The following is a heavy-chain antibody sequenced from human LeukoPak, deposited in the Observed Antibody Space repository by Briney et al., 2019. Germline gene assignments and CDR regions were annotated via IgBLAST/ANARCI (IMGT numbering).Heavy chain of an antibody. CDR2: IYPGDSDT. CDR3: ARNWNGVLYY. Sequence: GESLHISCHGSRYSFTSYWIGWVRPMPGKGLDWMGIIYPGDSDTRYSPSFQGQVTISADKSISTAYLQWSSLKASDTAMYYCARNWNGVLYYWGQGTLVTVSS. J-gene: IGHJ4*02. CDR1: RYSFTSYW. D-gene: IGHD1-1*01. V-gene: IGHV5-51*01.